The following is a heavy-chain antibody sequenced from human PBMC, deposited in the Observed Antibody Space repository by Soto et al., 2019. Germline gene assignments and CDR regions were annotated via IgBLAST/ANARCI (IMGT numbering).Heavy chain of an antibody. Sequence: ASVKVSCKASGYTFTSYGISWVRQAPGQGLEWMGWISAYNGNTDYAQKLQGRVTMTTDTSTSTAYMELRSLRSDDTAIYYCARVSQSDFWSGYYYFFDFWGQGTLVTVSS. CDR3: ARVSQSDFWSGYYYFFDF. D-gene: IGHD3-3*01. V-gene: IGHV1-18*01. CDR1: GYTFTSYG. J-gene: IGHJ4*02. CDR2: ISAYNGNT.